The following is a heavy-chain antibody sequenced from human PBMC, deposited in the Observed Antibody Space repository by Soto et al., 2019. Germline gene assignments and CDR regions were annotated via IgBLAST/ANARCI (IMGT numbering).Heavy chain of an antibody. D-gene: IGHD5-12*01. Sequence: EVHLVESGGGLVQPGGSLRLSCADSGFTFSTFSMHWIRLAPGKGPEWVASIHGSSSVIYYADSVKGRFTISRDNAKNSVFLQMNSLRAEDTAVYDCARDGRNGYDDYWGQGTQVTVSS. CDR3: ARDGRNGYDDY. J-gene: IGHJ4*02. V-gene: IGHV3-48*01. CDR1: GFTFSTFS. CDR2: IHGSSSVI.